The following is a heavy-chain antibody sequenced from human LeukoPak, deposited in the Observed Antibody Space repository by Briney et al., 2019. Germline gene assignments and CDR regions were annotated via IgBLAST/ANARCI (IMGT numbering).Heavy chain of an antibody. CDR3: ARFPGIAEYRHYYYMDV. CDR2: INQSGNT. CDR1: SGSFSGYY. D-gene: IGHD6-13*01. V-gene: IGHV4-34*01. Sequence: SETLSLTCAVYSGSFSGYYWSWIRQPPGKGLEWIGEINQSGNTKYSSSFKSRVTISLDTSKNQFSLRLSSVTAADTAVYYCARFPGIAEYRHYYYMDVWGKGTTVTVSS. J-gene: IGHJ6*03.